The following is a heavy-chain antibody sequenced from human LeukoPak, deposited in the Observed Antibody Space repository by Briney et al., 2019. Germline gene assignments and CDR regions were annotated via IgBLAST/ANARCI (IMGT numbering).Heavy chain of an antibody. Sequence: GGSLRLSCAASGFTFSSYGMHWVRQAPGKGLEWVAFIRYDGSNKYYADSVKGRFTISRDNSKNTLYLQMNSLRAEDTAVYYCAKDNTVRSWFDPWGQGTLVTVSS. CDR1: GFTFSSYG. J-gene: IGHJ5*02. D-gene: IGHD4-17*01. CDR2: IRYDGSNK. V-gene: IGHV3-30*02. CDR3: AKDNTVRSWFDP.